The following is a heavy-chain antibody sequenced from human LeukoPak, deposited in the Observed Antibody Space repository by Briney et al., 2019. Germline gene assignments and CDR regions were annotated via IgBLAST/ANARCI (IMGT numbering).Heavy chain of an antibody. Sequence: SETLSLTCTVSGGSISSYYWSWIRQSAGKGLEWIGRIYTSGSTNYNPSLKSRVTMSVDTSKNQFSLKLSSVTAADTAVYYCARDQYDLYPANWFDPWGQGTLVTVSS. V-gene: IGHV4-4*07. J-gene: IGHJ5*02. CDR3: ARDQYDLYPANWFDP. CDR2: IYTSGST. D-gene: IGHD2-2*02. CDR1: GGSISSYY.